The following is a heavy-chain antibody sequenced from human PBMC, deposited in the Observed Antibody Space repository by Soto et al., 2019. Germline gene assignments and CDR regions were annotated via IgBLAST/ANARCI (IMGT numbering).Heavy chain of an antibody. V-gene: IGHV3-23*01. J-gene: IGHJ4*02. D-gene: IGHD3-22*01. CDR1: GFNFSSYA. Sequence: GGSLRLSCAASGFNFSSYAMSWVRQAPGKGLEWVSAISGSGGSTYYADSVKGRFTISRDNSKNTLYLQMNSLRAEDTAVYYCAKDKQMIVVVALFDYWGQGTLVTVSS. CDR3: AKDKQMIVVVALFDY. CDR2: ISGSGGST.